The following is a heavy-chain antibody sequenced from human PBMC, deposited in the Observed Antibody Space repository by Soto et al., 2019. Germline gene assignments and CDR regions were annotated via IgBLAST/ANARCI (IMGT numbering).Heavy chain of an antibody. CDR2: ISGRGGST. J-gene: IGHJ5*02. CDR3: AEKVRPYDFWSGRFDP. V-gene: IGHV3-23*01. CDR1: GFTFSNYA. D-gene: IGHD3-3*01. Sequence: PGGSLRLSCAASGFTFSNYALSWVRQAPGKGQEWVSAISGRGGSTYYADSVKGRFTISRDNSKNTLYLQMNSLRAEDTAVYYCAEKVRPYDFWSGRFDPWGQGTPVTVSS.